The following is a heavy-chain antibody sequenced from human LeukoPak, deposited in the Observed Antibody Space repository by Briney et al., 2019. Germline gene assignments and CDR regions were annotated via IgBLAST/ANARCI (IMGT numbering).Heavy chain of an antibody. D-gene: IGHD3-3*01. Sequence: PGGSLRLSCAASGFTVSSNYMSWVRQAPGKGLEWVSVIYSGGSTYYADSVKGRFTISRDNPKNTLYLQMNSLRAEDTAVYYCARGLEWLVHAFDIWGQGTMVTVSS. CDR2: IYSGGST. V-gene: IGHV3-66*01. CDR1: GFTVSSNY. J-gene: IGHJ3*02. CDR3: ARGLEWLVHAFDI.